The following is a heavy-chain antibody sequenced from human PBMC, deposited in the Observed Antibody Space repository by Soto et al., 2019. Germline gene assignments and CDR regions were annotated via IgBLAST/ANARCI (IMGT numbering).Heavy chain of an antibody. D-gene: IGHD6-19*01. V-gene: IGHV4-39*02. J-gene: IGHJ6*02. CDR1: GGSISSSNYY. CDR3: ARDLPGSSGLRPPGWDSYYYYGMDV. CDR2: IYYSGST. Sequence: SETLSLTCTVSGGSISSSNYYWGWIRQPPGKGLEWIGTIYYSGSTYYNPSLKSRVTISVDTSKNQFSLKLNSVTAADTAIYYRARDLPGSSGLRPPGWDSYYYYGMDVWGQGTTVTVSS.